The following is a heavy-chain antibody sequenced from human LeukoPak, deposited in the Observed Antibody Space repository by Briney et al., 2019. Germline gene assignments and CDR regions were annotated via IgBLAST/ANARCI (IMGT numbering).Heavy chain of an antibody. CDR1: GGSFSDYY. CDR2: INHTGST. D-gene: IGHD2-2*01. J-gene: IGHJ6*02. Sequence: SETLSLTCAVYGGSFSDYYWNWIRQPPGKGLEWIGEINHTGSTNYNPSLKSRVTITADTSKNQFSLKLSSVTAADTAVYYCARGGVVVPAASFSYYYYYGMDVWGQGTTVTVSS. V-gene: IGHV4-34*01. CDR3: ARGGVVVPAASFSYYYYYGMDV.